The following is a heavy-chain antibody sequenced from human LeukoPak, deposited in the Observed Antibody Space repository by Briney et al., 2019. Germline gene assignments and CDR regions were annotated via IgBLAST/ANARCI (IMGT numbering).Heavy chain of an antibody. Sequence: GGSLRLSCAASGFTFSSYAMHWVRQAPGKGLEYVSGISTNGGSTNYANSVKSRFTISRDNSKNTLYLQMGSLRAEDMAVYYCARDHGSGSYSDYWGQGTLVTVSS. D-gene: IGHD1-26*01. V-gene: IGHV3-64*01. CDR1: GFTFSSYA. J-gene: IGHJ4*02. CDR3: ARDHGSGSYSDY. CDR2: ISTNGGST.